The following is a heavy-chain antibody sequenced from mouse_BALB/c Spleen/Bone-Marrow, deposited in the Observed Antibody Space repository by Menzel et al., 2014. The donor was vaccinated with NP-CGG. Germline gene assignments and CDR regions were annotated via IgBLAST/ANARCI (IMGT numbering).Heavy chain of an antibody. CDR2: INPGSGGN. CDR3: ARSIYDGYSEAMDY. J-gene: IGHJ4*01. V-gene: IGHV1-54*03. D-gene: IGHD2-3*01. CDR1: GYAFTNYL. Sequence: VQGVESGAELVRPGTSVKVSCKASGYAFTNYLIEWVKQRPGQGLEWIGVINPGSGGNNYNEKFKGKATLTADKSSSTAYMQLSSLTSDDSAVYFCARSIYDGYSEAMDYWGQGTSVTVSS.